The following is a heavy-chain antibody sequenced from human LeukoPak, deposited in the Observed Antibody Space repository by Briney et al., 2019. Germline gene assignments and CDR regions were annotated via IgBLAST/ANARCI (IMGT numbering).Heavy chain of an antibody. CDR3: ANGGWYGGRASPDY. CDR2: MSYDGTNK. J-gene: IGHJ4*02. Sequence: GGSLRLSCAASGFTFSSYWMNWVRQAPGKGLGWVAVMSYDGTNKFYADSVKGRFTISRDNSKNTVYLQMNSLRAEDTAVYYCANGGWYGGRASPDYWGQGTLVTVSS. D-gene: IGHD6-19*01. V-gene: IGHV3-30*18. CDR1: GFTFSSYW.